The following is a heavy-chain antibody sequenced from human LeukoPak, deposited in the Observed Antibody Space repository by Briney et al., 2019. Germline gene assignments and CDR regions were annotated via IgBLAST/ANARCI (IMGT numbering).Heavy chain of an antibody. Sequence: GGSLRLSCAASGFTFSSYGMHWVRQAPGKGLEWVAFIRYDGSNKYYADSVKGRFTISRDNSKNTLYLQMNSLRAEDTAVYYCAKDLGSGWYPSLWELLGATFDYWGQGTLVTVSS. CDR1: GFTFSSYG. D-gene: IGHD6-19*01. CDR3: AKDLGSGWYPSLWELLGATFDY. V-gene: IGHV3-30*02. CDR2: IRYDGSNK. J-gene: IGHJ4*02.